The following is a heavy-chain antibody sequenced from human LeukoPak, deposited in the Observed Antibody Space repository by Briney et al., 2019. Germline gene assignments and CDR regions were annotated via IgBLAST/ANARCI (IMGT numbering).Heavy chain of an antibody. CDR3: ARSDWFDP. V-gene: IGHV3-74*01. CDR2: IKSDGGST. J-gene: IGHJ5*02. CDR1: GFSGHW. Sequence: GGSLRLSCAASGFSGHWMHWVRQAPGKGLVWVSRIKSDGGSTSYADSVKGRFTISRDNAKNTVYLQMNSLRVEVTAVYYCARSDWFDPWGQGTLVTVSS. D-gene: IGHD3-3*01.